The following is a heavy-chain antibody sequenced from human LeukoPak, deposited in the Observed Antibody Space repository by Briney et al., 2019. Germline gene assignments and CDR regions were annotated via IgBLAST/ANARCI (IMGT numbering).Heavy chain of an antibody. CDR2: IYSGGST. V-gene: IGHV3-53*01. D-gene: IGHD6-19*01. CDR1: GLIVSSNY. CDR3: ARYTHSSGFDY. Sequence: GGSLRLSCAASGLIVSSNYMSWVRQAPGEGLEWVSVIYSGGSTYYADSVKGRFTISRDNSKNTLYLQMNSLRAEATAVYYCARYTHSSGFDYWGQGTLVTVPS. J-gene: IGHJ4*02.